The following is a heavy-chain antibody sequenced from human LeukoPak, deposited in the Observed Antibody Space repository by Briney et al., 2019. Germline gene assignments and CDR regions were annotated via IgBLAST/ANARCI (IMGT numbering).Heavy chain of an antibody. Sequence: SETLSLTCTVSGGSISSSSYYWGWIRQPPGKGLEWIGSIYYSGSTYYNPSLKRRVTISVDTSKNQFSLKLSSVTAADTAVYYCARDRNSAGVRVLGVVVIRRDYYYYYMDVWGKGTTVTISS. V-gene: IGHV4-39*07. D-gene: IGHD3-22*01. CDR1: GGSISSSSYY. CDR3: ARDRNSAGVRVLGVVVIRRDYYYYYMDV. CDR2: IYYSGST. J-gene: IGHJ6*03.